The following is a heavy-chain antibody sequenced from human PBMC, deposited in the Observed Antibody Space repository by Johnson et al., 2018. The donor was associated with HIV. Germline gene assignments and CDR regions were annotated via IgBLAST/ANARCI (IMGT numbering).Heavy chain of an antibody. CDR2: IKQDGSEK. CDR1: GFTFNKYW. D-gene: IGHD2-15*01. Sequence: VQLLESGGGLVQPGGSLRLSCAASGFTFNKYWMSWVRQAPGQGLEWVANIKQDGSEKYYVDSVKGRFTISRDNAKNSLYLQMKSLRAEDTAVYDCARGPLYCSGGSCDLCAFDIWGQGTMVIVSS. J-gene: IGHJ3*02. CDR3: ARGPLYCSGGSCDLCAFDI. V-gene: IGHV3-7*01.